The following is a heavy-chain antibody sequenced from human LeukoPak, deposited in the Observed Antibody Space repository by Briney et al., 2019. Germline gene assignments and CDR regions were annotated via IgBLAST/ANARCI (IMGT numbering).Heavy chain of an antibody. CDR1: GGSFSGYY. V-gene: IGHV4-34*01. Sequence: SETLSLTCAVYGGSFSGYYWSWIRQPPGKGLEWIGEINHSGSTNYNPSLKSRVTISVDTSKNHFSLKLSSVTAADTAVYYCARGKTGSFYYYYYYMDVWGKGTTLTAPS. CDR3: ARGKTGSFYYYYYYMDV. J-gene: IGHJ6*03. CDR2: INHSGST. D-gene: IGHD6-13*01.